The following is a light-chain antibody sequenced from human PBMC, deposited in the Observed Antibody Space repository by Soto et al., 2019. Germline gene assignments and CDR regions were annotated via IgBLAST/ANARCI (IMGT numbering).Light chain of an antibody. CDR1: QSVSSN. Sequence: ETVIAQSPGPLSVSSGEGATLSCRASQSVSSNLVWYQYKPGQAPRLLIYGASTRATDIPARFSGSGSGTEFTLTISSLQSEDYAVYYCQQYNNLPRTFGGGTKV. CDR3: QQYNNLPRT. J-gene: IGKJ4*01. V-gene: IGKV3-15*01. CDR2: GAS.